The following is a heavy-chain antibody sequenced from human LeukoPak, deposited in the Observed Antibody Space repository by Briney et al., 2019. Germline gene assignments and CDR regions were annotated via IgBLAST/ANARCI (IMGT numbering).Heavy chain of an antibody. CDR3: ASVGGSYFAFDI. CDR2: ICHSGST. D-gene: IGHD1-26*01. Sequence: PSETLYLTCTVSGYSISSGYYWGWIRQPPGKGLEWIGSICHSGSTYYNPSLKSRVTISVDTSKNQFSLKLSSVTAADTAVYYCASVGGSYFAFDIWGQGTMVTVSS. V-gene: IGHV4-38-2*02. J-gene: IGHJ3*02. CDR1: GYSISSGYY.